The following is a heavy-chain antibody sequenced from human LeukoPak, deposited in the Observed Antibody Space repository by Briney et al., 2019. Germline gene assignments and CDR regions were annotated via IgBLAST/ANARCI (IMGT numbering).Heavy chain of an antibody. CDR2: ISWNSGSI. V-gene: IGHV3-9*01. CDR3: ARGSNWGGGDY. CDR1: GFTFDDYA. Sequence: PGRSLRLSCAASGFTFDDYAMHWVRQAPGKGLEWVSGISWNSGSIGYADSVKGRFTISRDNAKNSLYLQMNSLRAEDTAVYYCARGSNWGGGDYWGQGTLVTVSS. J-gene: IGHJ4*02. D-gene: IGHD7-27*01.